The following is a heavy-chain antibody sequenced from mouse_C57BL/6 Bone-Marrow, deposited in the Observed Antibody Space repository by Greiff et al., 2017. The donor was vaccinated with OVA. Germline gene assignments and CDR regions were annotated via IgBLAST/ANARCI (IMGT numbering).Heavy chain of an antibody. V-gene: IGHV1-81*01. CDR1: GYTFTSYG. Sequence: QVQLQQSGAELARPGASVKLSCKASGYTFTSYGISWVKQRTGQGLEWIGEIYPRSGNTYYNEKFKGKATLTADKSSSTAYMELRSLTSEDSAVYFCASPYYYGSSLWYFDVWGTGTTGTVSS. J-gene: IGHJ1*03. CDR3: ASPYYYGSSLWYFDV. CDR2: IYPRSGNT. D-gene: IGHD1-1*01.